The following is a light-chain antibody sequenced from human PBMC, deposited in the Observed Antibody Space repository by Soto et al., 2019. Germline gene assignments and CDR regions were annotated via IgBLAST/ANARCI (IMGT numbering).Light chain of an antibody. CDR2: VTSDGSH. J-gene: IGLJ3*02. CDR1: SGHSDYA. V-gene: IGLV4-69*01. CDR3: QAWGTGGV. Sequence: QPVLTQSPSASASPGASVKLTCTLSSGHSDYAIAWHQQQPEKGPRYLMKVTSDGSHTKGDGIPDRFSGSSSGADRYLTIASLRSEDEADYYCQAWGTGGVFVGGTKVTVL.